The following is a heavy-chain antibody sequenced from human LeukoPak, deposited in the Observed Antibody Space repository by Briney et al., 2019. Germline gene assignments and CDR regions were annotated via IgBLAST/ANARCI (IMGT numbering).Heavy chain of an antibody. CDR2: IHYSGST. V-gene: IGHV4-59*02. CDR1: GGSVSSHS. D-gene: IGHD6-19*01. J-gene: IGHJ4*02. CDR3: ASQGW. Sequence: SETLSLTCAVSGGSVSSHSWSWLRQPPGKGLEWIGYIHYSGSTNYNPSLKSRVTISVDTSKNQFSLKLSSVTPADTAVYYCASQGWWGQGTLVTVSS.